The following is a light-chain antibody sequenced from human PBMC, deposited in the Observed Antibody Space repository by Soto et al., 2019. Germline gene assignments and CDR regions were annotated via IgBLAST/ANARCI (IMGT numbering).Light chain of an antibody. CDR2: DVS. V-gene: IGLV2-14*03. CDR1: DSDVGAYNY. CDR3: SSYAGSRTYV. Sequence: QSALTQPASVSGSPGQSITISCTGSDSDVGAYNYVSWYQQHPGKAPKVMIYDVSTRPSGISYRFSGSKSGNTASLTISGLQADDEADYYCSSYAGSRTYVFGTGTKVTVL. J-gene: IGLJ1*01.